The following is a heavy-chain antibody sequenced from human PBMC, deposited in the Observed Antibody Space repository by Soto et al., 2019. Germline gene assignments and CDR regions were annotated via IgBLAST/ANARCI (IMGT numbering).Heavy chain of an antibody. CDR3: ATYYSGGTCPPGTWN. J-gene: IGHJ3*01. D-gene: IGHD2-15*01. V-gene: IGHV1-46*03. Sequence: QVQLVQSGAEVKKPGASVKVSCKASGYTFTSYYMHWVRQAPGQGLEWMGIINPGGGSTSYAQKFQGRVTMTRDKSTSTIYMEVSSLRSEDKAVYYCATYYSGGTCPPGTWNWGQGTMVTVSS. CDR2: INPGGGST. CDR1: GYTFTSYY.